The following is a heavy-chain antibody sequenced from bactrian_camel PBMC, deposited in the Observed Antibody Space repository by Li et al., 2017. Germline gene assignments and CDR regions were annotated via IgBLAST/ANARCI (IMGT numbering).Heavy chain of an antibody. V-gene: IGHV3S55*01. CDR2: IDSDGST. J-gene: IGHJ6*01. D-gene: IGHD2*01. CDR1: GDTIGRYC. CDR3: TRQAGTVIGGGHTS. Sequence: HVQLVESGGGLVQPGGSLRLSCVASGDTIGRYCMGWFRQIPDKEREAVAGIDSDGSTTYADSVKGRFTISRDNAKNTPYLRCDSLKTEDTAMYFCTRQAGTVIGGGHTSWGQGTQVTVS.